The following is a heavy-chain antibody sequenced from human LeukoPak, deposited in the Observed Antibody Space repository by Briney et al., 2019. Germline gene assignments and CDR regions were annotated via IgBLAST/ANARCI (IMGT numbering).Heavy chain of an antibody. CDR3: ARDRPGDGYFDY. D-gene: IGHD3-10*01. V-gene: IGHV3-66*01. CDR2: IYSGGKT. Sequence: GGSLRLSCAASGFTFSTYWMSWVRQAPGKGLEWVSIIYSGGKTYYADSVKGRFTISRDNSKNTLYLQMNSLRAEDTAVFYCARDRPGDGYFDYWGQGTLVTVSS. J-gene: IGHJ4*02. CDR1: GFTFSTYW.